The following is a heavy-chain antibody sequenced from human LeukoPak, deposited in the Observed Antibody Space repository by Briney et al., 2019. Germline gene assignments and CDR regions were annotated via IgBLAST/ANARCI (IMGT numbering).Heavy chain of an antibody. V-gene: IGHV3-74*01. J-gene: IGHJ4*02. Sequence: GGSLRLSCAASGFTFNSYSMHWVRQVPGKGLVWVSLIDSDGSTTTYADSVKGRFSISRDNAKNTLYLQMNSLRVEDTAVYYCARDTLAVAGDLDYWGQGTLVTVSS. D-gene: IGHD6-19*01. CDR1: GFTFNSYS. CDR2: IDSDGSTT. CDR3: ARDTLAVAGDLDY.